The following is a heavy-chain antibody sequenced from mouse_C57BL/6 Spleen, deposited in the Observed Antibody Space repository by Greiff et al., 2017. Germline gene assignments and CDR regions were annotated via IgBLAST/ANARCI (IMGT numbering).Heavy chain of an antibody. CDR3: ERGLVWFAY. J-gene: IGHJ3*01. CDR2: IDPEDGET. V-gene: IGHV14-2*01. Sequence: VQLQQSGAELVKPGASVKLSCTASGFNITDYYMHWVKQRTEQGLEWIGRIDPEDGETKYAPKFQGKATLTADTSSSTAYLQLSSLSSEDTAVYYCERGLVWFAYGGQGTLVTVSA. CDR1: GFNITDYY. D-gene: IGHD6-1*01.